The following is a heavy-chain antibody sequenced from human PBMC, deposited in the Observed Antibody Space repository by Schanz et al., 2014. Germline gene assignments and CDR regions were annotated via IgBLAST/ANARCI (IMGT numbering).Heavy chain of an antibody. CDR1: GFTFSTDA. J-gene: IGHJ4*02. Sequence: EVQLLESGGGLVQPGGSLRLSCLASGFTFSTDAMSWVRQAPGKGLEWLSVISASGGDTYYADSVKGRFTISRDNSKNTLYLQMNSLRAEDTAVYYCAKSLESCPGGRCSRGYFDYWGQGTLVNVSS. CDR2: ISASGGDT. CDR3: AKSLESCPGGRCSRGYFDY. V-gene: IGHV3-23*01. D-gene: IGHD2-8*02.